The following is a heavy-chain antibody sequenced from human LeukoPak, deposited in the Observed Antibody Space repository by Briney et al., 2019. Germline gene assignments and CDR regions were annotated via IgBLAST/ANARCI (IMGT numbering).Heavy chain of an antibody. CDR2: ISSSSSYI. V-gene: IGHV3-21*01. Sequence: SGGSLRLSCAASGFIFRDYSMNWVRQAPGKGLEWVSSISSSSSYIYYADSVKGRFTISRDNSKNTLYLQMNSLRAEDTAVYYCAKEANRGVFDYWGQGTLVTVSS. D-gene: IGHD7-27*01. J-gene: IGHJ4*02. CDR3: AKEANRGVFDY. CDR1: GFIFRDYS.